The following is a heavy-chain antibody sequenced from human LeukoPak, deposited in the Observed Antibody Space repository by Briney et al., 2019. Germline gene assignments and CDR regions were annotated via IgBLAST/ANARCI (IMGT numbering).Heavy chain of an antibody. CDR3: ARTWGAWKYDY. D-gene: IGHD3-16*01. CDR1: GGSMSSYY. Sequence: SETLSLTCTVSGGSMSSYYWSFIRQSAETGLEWLGRIHSSGTTWYYPSLKSRVTISVDTSKNQFSLKVSSVTAADTAVYYCARTWGAWKYDYWGQGTLVTVSS. V-gene: IGHV4-4*07. CDR2: IHSSGTT. J-gene: IGHJ4*02.